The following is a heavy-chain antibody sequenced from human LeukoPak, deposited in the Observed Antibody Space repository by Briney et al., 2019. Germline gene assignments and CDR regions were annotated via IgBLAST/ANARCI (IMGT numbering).Heavy chain of an antibody. CDR1: GFTFSSYG. V-gene: IGHV3-30*02. Sequence: GGSLRLSCAASGFTFSSYGMHWVRQAPGKGLEWVAFIRYDGSNKYYAGSVKGRFTISRDNSKNALYLQMNSLRAEDTAVYYCAKDAFGSGCLNYWGQGTLVTVSS. CDR3: AKDAFGSGCLNY. D-gene: IGHD3-3*01. J-gene: IGHJ4*02. CDR2: IRYDGSNK.